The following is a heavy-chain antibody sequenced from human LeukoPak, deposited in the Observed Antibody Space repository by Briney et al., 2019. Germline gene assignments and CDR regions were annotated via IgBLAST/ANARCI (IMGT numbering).Heavy chain of an antibody. CDR3: ARDYNRWRADFFDY. J-gene: IGHJ4*02. V-gene: IGHV1-8*01. CDR2: MNPNSGFT. Sequence: ASVKVSCKASGYTFTNYEVNWVRQATGHGLEWMGRMNPNSGFTGYAQKFRGRVTMTRDTSTSTSYMELSSLRSEDTAVYYCARDYNRWRADFFDYWGQGTLVTVSS. D-gene: IGHD3-10*01. CDR1: GYTFTNYE.